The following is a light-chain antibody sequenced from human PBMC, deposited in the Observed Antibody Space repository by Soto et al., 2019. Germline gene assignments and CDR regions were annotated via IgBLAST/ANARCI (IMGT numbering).Light chain of an antibody. CDR3: QQRYNWPPIT. Sequence: EIVLTQSPATLSLSPGERATLSCRASQSVSNSLAWYQQKPAQAPRLLIYDASNRATGIPASFSGSGSATDFTLPISSLQTEDFAAYYCQQRYNWPPITFGQGTRLEIK. J-gene: IGKJ5*01. CDR1: QSVSNS. V-gene: IGKV3-11*01. CDR2: DAS.